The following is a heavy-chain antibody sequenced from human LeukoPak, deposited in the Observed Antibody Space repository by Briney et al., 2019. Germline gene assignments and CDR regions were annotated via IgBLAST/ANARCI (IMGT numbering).Heavy chain of an antibody. V-gene: IGHV1-2*02. J-gene: IGHJ6*03. CDR1: GYTFTSYA. D-gene: IGHD3-10*01. CDR3: ARALVRGVISYYYYMDV. Sequence: ASVKVSCKASGYTFTSYAMHWVRQAPGQGLEWMGWINPNSGGTNYAQEFQGRVTMTRDTSISTAYMELSRLRSDDTAVYYCARALVRGVISYYYYMDVWGKGTTVTISS. CDR2: INPNSGGT.